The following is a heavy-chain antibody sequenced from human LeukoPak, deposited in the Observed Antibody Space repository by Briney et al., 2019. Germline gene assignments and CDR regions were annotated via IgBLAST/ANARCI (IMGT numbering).Heavy chain of an antibody. CDR2: IYSGGST. V-gene: IGHV3-53*01. CDR1: GFTFSSYA. CDR3: ARGGGLDV. D-gene: IGHD3-16*01. Sequence: AGGSLRLSCAASGFTFSSYAMHWVRQAPGKGLEWVSVIYSGGSTYYADSVKGRFTISRDNSKNTLYLQMNSLRAEDTAVYFCARGGGLDVWGQGATVTVSS. J-gene: IGHJ6*02.